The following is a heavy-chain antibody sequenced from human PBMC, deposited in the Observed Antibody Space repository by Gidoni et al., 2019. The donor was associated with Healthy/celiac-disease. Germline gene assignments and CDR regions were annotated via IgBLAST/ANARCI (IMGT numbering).Heavy chain of an antibody. CDR2: IIPIFGTA. J-gene: IGHJ6*03. CDR1: GATVSRYA. Sequence: QVQLVQSGAEVKNPGSSVKISCRASGATVSRYAISWVRQAPGQGLEWMVGIIPIFGTANYAQKFQGRVTITADKSTSTAYMELSSLRSEDTAVYYCASLTGAGDYYYYYMDVWGKGTTVTVSS. V-gene: IGHV1-69*06. D-gene: IGHD1-1*01. CDR3: ASLTGAGDYYYYYMDV.